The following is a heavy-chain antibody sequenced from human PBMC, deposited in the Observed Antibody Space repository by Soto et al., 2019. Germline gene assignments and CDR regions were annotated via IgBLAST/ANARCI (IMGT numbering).Heavy chain of an antibody. CDR1: GYTFTCHG. CDR3: ARARYCASPSCYKHYYYGMDT. CDR2: ISTYNSRT. Sequence: QDQLVQSGAEVKKPGASVKISCEASGYTFTCHGISWVRQAPGQGLEWLGWISTYNSRTHYAQKVQGRVTMTTDTSTSTAYLDLRSLTFDDTAVYYCARARYCASPSCYKHYYYGMDTWGQGNTVTVSS. J-gene: IGHJ6*02. V-gene: IGHV1-18*04. D-gene: IGHD2-2*02.